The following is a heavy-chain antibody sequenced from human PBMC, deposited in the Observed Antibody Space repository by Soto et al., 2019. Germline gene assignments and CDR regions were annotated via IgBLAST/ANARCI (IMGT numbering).Heavy chain of an antibody. J-gene: IGHJ4*02. CDR1: GGTFSGHA. Sequence: QVQLVQSGAEVKKPGSSVKVSCEASGGTFSGHAISWVRQAPGQGPEWMGGLIPLFGTTQHAQNFQDRLTITADKSTSTASMELTSLRFEDTAIYYCARGPNWGYLFDSWGQGTLVTVSS. CDR2: LIPLFGTT. D-gene: IGHD7-27*01. V-gene: IGHV1-69*06. CDR3: ARGPNWGYLFDS.